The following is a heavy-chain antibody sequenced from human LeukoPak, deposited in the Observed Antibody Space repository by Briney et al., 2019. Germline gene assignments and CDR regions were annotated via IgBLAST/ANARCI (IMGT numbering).Heavy chain of an antibody. D-gene: IGHD1-20*01. Sequence: SETLSLTCAVYGGSFSGYYWSWIRQPPGKGLEWIGEINHSGSTNYNPSLKSRVTISVDTSKNQFSLKLSSVTAADTAVYYCARGLKGITGTREDGTYFDYWGQGTLVTVSS. V-gene: IGHV4-34*01. CDR3: ARGLKGITGTREDGTYFDY. J-gene: IGHJ4*02. CDR1: GGSFSGYY. CDR2: INHSGST.